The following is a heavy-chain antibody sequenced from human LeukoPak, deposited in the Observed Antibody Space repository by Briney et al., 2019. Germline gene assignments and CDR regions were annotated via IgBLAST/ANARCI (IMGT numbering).Heavy chain of an antibody. CDR1: GFTFSSYA. J-gene: IGHJ3*02. CDR3: AREEKANVLLWFGELSDAFDI. V-gene: IGHV3-30-3*01. CDR2: ISYDGSNK. D-gene: IGHD3-10*01. Sequence: PGRSLRLSCAASGFTFSSYAMHWVRQAPGKGLEWVAVISYDGSNKYYADSVKGRFTISRDNSKNTLYLQMNSLRAEDTAVYYCAREEKANVLLWFGELSDAFDIWGQGTMVTVSS.